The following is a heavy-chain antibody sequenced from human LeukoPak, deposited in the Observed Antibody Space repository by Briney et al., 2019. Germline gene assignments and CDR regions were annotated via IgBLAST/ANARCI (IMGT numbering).Heavy chain of an antibody. CDR3: ARSKDILSGYCFDY. V-gene: IGHV4-59*01. Sequence: SETLSLTCTVSGGSIRSYYWSWIRQPPGKGLERVGYIYDSGSTSYNPSLKSRVTISVDTSKNQFSLKVTSVTAADTAVYYCARSKDILSGYCFDYWGQGTLVTVSS. CDR1: GGSIRSYY. J-gene: IGHJ4*02. D-gene: IGHD3-9*01. CDR2: IYDSGST.